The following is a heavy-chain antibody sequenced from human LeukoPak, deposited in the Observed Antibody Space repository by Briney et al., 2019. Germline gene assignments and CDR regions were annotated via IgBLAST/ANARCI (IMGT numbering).Heavy chain of an antibody. CDR1: GGSISSCY. CDR3: ARDGVVVAATPFGWFDP. V-gene: IGHV4-4*07. J-gene: IGHJ5*02. D-gene: IGHD2-15*01. Sequence: SETLSLTCTVSGGSISSCYWSWIRQPAGKGLEWIGRIYTSGSTNYNPSLKSRVTMSVDTSKNQFSLKLSSVTAADTAVYYCARDGVVVAATPFGWFDPWGQGTLVTVSS. CDR2: IYTSGST.